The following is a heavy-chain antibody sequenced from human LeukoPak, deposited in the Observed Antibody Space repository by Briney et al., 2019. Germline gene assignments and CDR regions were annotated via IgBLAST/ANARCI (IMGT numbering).Heavy chain of an antibody. Sequence: ASVKVSCKASGYTFTSYAMSWVRQAPGQRLEWMGWINAGNGNTKYSQKFQGRVTITRDTSASTAYMELSSLRSEDTAVYYCARGPPYSSSWSYRYFDLWGRGTLVTVSS. CDR3: ARGPPYSSSWSYRYFDL. V-gene: IGHV1-3*01. D-gene: IGHD6-13*01. CDR2: INAGNGNT. J-gene: IGHJ2*01. CDR1: GYTFTSYA.